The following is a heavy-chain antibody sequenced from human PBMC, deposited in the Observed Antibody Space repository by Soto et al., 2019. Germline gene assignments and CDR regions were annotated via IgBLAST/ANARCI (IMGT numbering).Heavy chain of an antibody. CDR2: MGNDGITT. V-gene: IGHV3-30*02. Sequence: VGSLSLSCAASGFTFSTYGMHWVRQVPGKGLEWVAVMGNDGITTFYADSVKGRFTISRDNSKNTLFLQMNSLRADDTAVYYCAKEFQWELHAFDIWGQGTMVTVSS. CDR3: AKEFQWELHAFDI. J-gene: IGHJ3*02. CDR1: GFTFSTYG. D-gene: IGHD1-26*01.